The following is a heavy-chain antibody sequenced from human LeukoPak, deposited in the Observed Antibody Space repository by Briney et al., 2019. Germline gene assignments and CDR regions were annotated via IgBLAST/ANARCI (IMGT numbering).Heavy chain of an antibody. Sequence: ASVKVSCKASGYTFTGYYMHWVRQAPGQGLEWMGWINPNSGGTNYAQKFQGWVTMTRDTSISTAYMELSRLRSDDTAVYYCARSYCTNGVCSDDYYYYGMDVWGQGTTVTVSS. CDR1: GYTFTGYY. CDR2: INPNSGGT. CDR3: ARSYCTNGVCSDDYYYYGMDV. V-gene: IGHV1-2*04. J-gene: IGHJ6*02. D-gene: IGHD2-8*01.